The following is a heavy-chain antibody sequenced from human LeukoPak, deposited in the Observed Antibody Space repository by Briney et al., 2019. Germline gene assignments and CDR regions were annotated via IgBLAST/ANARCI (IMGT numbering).Heavy chain of an antibody. CDR3: AKGPWEYDILTGYYPFDY. D-gene: IGHD3-9*01. CDR2: ICSNDNNT. J-gene: IGHJ4*02. CDR1: GFTFSRYA. Sequence: GGSLRLSCAASGFTFSRYAMNWVRQAPGKGLEWVSAICSNDNNTYYANSVKGWFTISRDNSKNTLSLQLNSLRAEDTAVYYCAKGPWEYDILTGYYPFDYWGQGTLVTVSS. V-gene: IGHV3-23*01.